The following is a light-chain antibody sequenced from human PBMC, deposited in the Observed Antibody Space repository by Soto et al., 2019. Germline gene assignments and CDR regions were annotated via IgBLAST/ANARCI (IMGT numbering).Light chain of an antibody. CDR3: SSYTSSSTWV. V-gene: IGLV2-14*01. J-gene: IGLJ3*02. CDR1: SSDVGGYNY. Sequence: QSVLTQPASVSGSPGQSITISCTGTSSDVGGYNYVSWYQQHPGKAPKLMIYEVRNRPSGVSNRFSGSKSGKTASLTISGLQAEDEADYYCSSYTSSSTWVFGGGTKLTVL. CDR2: EVR.